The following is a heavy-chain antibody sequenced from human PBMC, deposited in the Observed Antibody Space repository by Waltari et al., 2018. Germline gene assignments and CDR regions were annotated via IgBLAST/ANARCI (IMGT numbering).Heavy chain of an antibody. V-gene: IGHV4-59*08. CDR3: ARRWVGATKDAFDI. D-gene: IGHD1-26*01. Sequence: SWIRQPPGKGREWIGYIYYSGSTNDNPSRKSRVTISVDTSKNQFSLKLSSVTAADTAVYYCARRWVGATKDAFDIWGQGTMVTVSS. CDR2: IYYSGST. J-gene: IGHJ3*02.